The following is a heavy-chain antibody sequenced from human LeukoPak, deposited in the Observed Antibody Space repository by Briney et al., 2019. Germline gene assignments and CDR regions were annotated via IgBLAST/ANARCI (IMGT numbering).Heavy chain of an antibody. CDR2: ISGNYGST. V-gene: IGHV3-23*01. J-gene: IGHJ3*01. D-gene: IGHD2-21*02. CDR1: GFTFSSNA. Sequence: GGSLRLSCAASGFTFSSNAMSWVRQAPGKGLEWVSTISGNYGSTYYADSVKGRFTNSRDNFKNTVFLRMNSLRAEDTAVYYCAKVVLLLTASDAFDFWGQGTKVTVSS. CDR3: AKVVLLLTASDAFDF.